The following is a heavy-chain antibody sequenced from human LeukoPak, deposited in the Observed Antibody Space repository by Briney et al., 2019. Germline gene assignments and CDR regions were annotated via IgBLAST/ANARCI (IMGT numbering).Heavy chain of an antibody. V-gene: IGHV3-23*01. CDR3: ARSLSSLVVYAVGY. J-gene: IGHJ4*02. CDR1: GFTFSSYA. D-gene: IGHD2-8*02. CDR2: ISGSGGST. Sequence: PGGSLRLSCAASGFTFSSYAMSWVRQAPGKGLEWVSAISGSGGSTYYADSVKGRFTISRDNSKNTLYLQMNSLRAEDTAVYYCARSLSSLVVYAVGYWGQGTLVTVSS.